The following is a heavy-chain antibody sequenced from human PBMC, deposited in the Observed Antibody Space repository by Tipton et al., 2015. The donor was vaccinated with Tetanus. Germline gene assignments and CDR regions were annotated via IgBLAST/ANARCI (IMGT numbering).Heavy chain of an antibody. CDR3: ARLDYAASGYIIRFGP. CDR2: IYFSGSA. J-gene: IGHJ5*02. V-gene: IGHV4-31*03. Sequence: TLSLTCSVSGGSISSGGYYWSWIRQHPGKGLEWIGHIYFSGSAFYNPSLRNRLSMSVDTSKNNFSLRRSSVTAADSAVYYCARLDYAASGYIIRFGPWGQGTLVSVS. D-gene: IGHD4/OR15-4a*01. CDR1: GGSISSGGYY.